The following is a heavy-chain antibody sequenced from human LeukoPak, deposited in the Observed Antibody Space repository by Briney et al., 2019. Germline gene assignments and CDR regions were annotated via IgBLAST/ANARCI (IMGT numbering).Heavy chain of an antibody. CDR1: GYTFTGYY. CDR2: INPNSGGT. Sequence: ASVKVSCKASGYTFTGYYMHWVRQAPGQGLEWMGWINPNSGGTNYAQKFQGRVTMTRDTSISTAYMELSRLRSDDTAVYYCARDLLLLAVAASELYDWYFDLWGRGTLVTVSS. V-gene: IGHV1-2*02. D-gene: IGHD6-19*01. CDR3: ARDLLLLAVAASELYDWYFDL. J-gene: IGHJ2*01.